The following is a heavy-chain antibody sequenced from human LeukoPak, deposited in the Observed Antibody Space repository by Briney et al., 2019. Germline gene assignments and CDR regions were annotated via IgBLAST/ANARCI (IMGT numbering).Heavy chain of an antibody. CDR1: GYTLTELS. CDR2: FDPEDGET. Sequence: GASVKVSCKVSGYTLTELSMHWVRQAPGKGLEWMGGFDPEDGETIYAQKFQGRVTMTEDTSTDTAYMELSSLRSEDTAVYYCATDVVSVAPAATTVPTRHQNWFDPWGQGTLVTVSS. D-gene: IGHD2-2*01. CDR3: ATDVVSVAPAATTVPTRHQNWFDP. V-gene: IGHV1-24*01. J-gene: IGHJ5*02.